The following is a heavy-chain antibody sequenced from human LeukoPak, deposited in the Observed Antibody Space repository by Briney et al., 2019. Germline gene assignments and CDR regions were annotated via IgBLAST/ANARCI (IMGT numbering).Heavy chain of an antibody. D-gene: IGHD1-26*01. CDR3: ARAGGYSGSYYEFDY. CDR1: GYSINSGYY. J-gene: IGHJ4*02. CDR2: ISHSGST. V-gene: IGHV4-38-2*01. Sequence: PSETLSLTCVVSGYSINSGYYWGWIRQPPGKGLEWIGSISHSGSTYYNPSLKSRVTISVDTSKNQFSLKLSSVTAADTAVYYCARAGGYSGSYYEFDYWGQGTQVTVSS.